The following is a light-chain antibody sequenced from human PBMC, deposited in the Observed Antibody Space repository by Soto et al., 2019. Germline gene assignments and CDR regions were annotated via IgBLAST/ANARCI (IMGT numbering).Light chain of an antibody. CDR3: TSWTTSTTMI. Sequence: QSALTQPASVSGSPGQSITISCTGTSSDIGAYNFVSWYQQHPGKAPKLMLYDVNIRPSGVSKRLSGYKSGNTASLTISGLQAEDEADYYCTSWTTSTTMIFGGGTKVTVL. V-gene: IGLV2-14*03. CDR1: SSDIGAYNF. J-gene: IGLJ2*01. CDR2: DVN.